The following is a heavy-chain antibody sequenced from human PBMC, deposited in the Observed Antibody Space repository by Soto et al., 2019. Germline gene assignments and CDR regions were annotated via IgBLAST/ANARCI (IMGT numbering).Heavy chain of an antibody. CDR1: GGSVSSGSYY. D-gene: IGHD3-10*01. CDR2: IYYSGST. J-gene: IGHJ6*02. CDR3: ARGSAILWFGELAKDYGMDV. Sequence: SETLSLTCTVSGGSVSSGSYYWSWIRQPPGKGLEWIGYIYYSGSTNYNPSLKSRVTISVDTSKNQFSLKLSSVTAADTAVYYCARGSAILWFGELAKDYGMDVWGQGTTVTVSS. V-gene: IGHV4-61*01.